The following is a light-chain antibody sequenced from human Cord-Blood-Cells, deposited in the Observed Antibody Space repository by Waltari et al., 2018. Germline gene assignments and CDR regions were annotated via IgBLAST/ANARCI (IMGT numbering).Light chain of an antibody. CDR3: SSYAGSNNLV. CDR1: SSDGGGYNY. J-gene: IGLJ3*02. Sequence: QSALTQPHSASGSPGQSVTISCPGTSSDGGGYNYVPWYQQHPAKAPKLMIYEVSKRPSGVPDRFSGSKSGNTASLTVSGLQAEDEADYYCSSYAGSNNLVFGGGTKLTVL. V-gene: IGLV2-8*01. CDR2: EVS.